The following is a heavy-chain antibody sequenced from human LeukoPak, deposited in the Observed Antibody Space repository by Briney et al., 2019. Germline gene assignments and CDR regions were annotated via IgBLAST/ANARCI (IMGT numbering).Heavy chain of an antibody. J-gene: IGHJ4*02. CDR1: GGSISSCY. D-gene: IGHD1-26*01. CDR3: ARDGPEWELPFDY. CDR2: IYTSGST. V-gene: IGHV4-4*07. Sequence: PSETLSLTCTVSGGSISSCYWSWIRQPAGKGLEWIGRIYTSGSTNYNPSLKSRVTMSVDTSKNQFSLKLSSVTAADTAVYYCARDGPEWELPFDYWGQGTLVTVSS.